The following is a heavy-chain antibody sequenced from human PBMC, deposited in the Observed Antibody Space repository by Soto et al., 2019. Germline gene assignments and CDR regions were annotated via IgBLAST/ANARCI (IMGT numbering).Heavy chain of an antibody. D-gene: IGHD5-12*01. CDR3: ARVAYSGYDLDYYYYYGMDV. V-gene: IGHV4-30-4*08. CDR1: GGSISSGDYY. CDR2: IYYSGST. Sequence: SETLSLTWTVAGGSISSGDYYWSWIRQPPGKGLEWIGYIYYSGSTYYNPSLKSRVTISVDTSKNQFSLELSSVTAADTAVYYCARVAYSGYDLDYYYYYGMDVWGQGTTVTVSS. J-gene: IGHJ6*02.